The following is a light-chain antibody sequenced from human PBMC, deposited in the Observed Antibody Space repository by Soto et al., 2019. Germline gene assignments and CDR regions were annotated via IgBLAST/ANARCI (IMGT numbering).Light chain of an antibody. V-gene: IGKV1-12*01. CDR3: QQANTFPWT. CDR1: QGISRW. Sequence: DIQMTQSPSSVSASVGDRVTITCRASQGISRWLAWYQQKGGEAPKLLMYAASSLQSGVPSRFSGSGSGTYCSLTISSLQPEDSATYYCQQANTFPWTFGQGTKVEIK. CDR2: AAS. J-gene: IGKJ1*01.